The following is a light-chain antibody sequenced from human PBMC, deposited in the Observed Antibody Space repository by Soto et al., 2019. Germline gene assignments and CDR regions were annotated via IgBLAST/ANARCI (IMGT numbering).Light chain of an antibody. V-gene: IGKV3-15*01. CDR3: QQYHSYWT. Sequence: EIVMTQSPATLSVSPGERATLSCRASQSISSKLAWYQQKPGQAPRLLIYGASTRATGIPVRFSGSGSGTEFTLTITSLQSEDFAVYYCQQYHSYWTFGQGTKVE. J-gene: IGKJ1*01. CDR2: GAS. CDR1: QSISSK.